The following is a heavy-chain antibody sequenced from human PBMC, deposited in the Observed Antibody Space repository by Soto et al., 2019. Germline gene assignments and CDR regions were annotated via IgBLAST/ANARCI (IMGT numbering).Heavy chain of an antibody. CDR2: INQSGTT. D-gene: IGHD3-10*01. CDR1: GGSFREYY. Sequence: SETLSLTCAVNGGSFREYYWSWLRQPPLNVLEWIGEINQSGTTHYNPSLKGRINISIDTSKNQFSLNLTSVTAADTATYYCARDIITVIGGEIYYYFGMDVWGQGTTLTVSS. V-gene: IGHV4-34*01. J-gene: IGHJ6*02. CDR3: ARDIITVIGGEIYYYFGMDV.